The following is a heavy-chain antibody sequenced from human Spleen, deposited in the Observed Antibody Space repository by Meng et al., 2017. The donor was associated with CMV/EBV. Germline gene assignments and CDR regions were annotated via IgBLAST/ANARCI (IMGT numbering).Heavy chain of an antibody. Sequence: SETLSLTCTVSGGSTSSYYWNWIRQPPGKGLEWIGYIYYSGSANYNPSLKSRVTISVDTSKNQFSLKLNSVTAADTAVYYCASAERGRFDYWGLGTLVTVSS. CDR2: IYYSGSA. D-gene: IGHD3-10*01. CDR1: GGSTSSYY. CDR3: ASAERGRFDY. J-gene: IGHJ4*02. V-gene: IGHV4-59*01.